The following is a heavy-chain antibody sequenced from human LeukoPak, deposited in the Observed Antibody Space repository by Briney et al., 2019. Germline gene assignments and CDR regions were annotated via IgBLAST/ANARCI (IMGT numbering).Heavy chain of an antibody. CDR1: GFTFSNYA. Sequence: PGWSLRLSCVASGFTFSNYAMSWVRQAPGKGLDWVSLITGSGCSTHYAGSVKGRFTISRDNSKSTPYLPMNSLRAEDTAVYYCAKKGIAAAGHWFDPWRQGSLVSVRS. V-gene: IGHV3-23*01. D-gene: IGHD6-13*01. CDR3: AKKGIAAAGHWFDP. J-gene: IGHJ5*02. CDR2: ITGSGCST.